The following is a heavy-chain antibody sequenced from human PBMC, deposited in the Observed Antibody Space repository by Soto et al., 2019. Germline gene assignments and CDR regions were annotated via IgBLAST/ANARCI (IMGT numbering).Heavy chain of an antibody. CDR2: ITSSSSYI. CDR3: ARGFIELTTTRNWFDP. Sequence: EVQLVESGGGLVKPGGSLRLSCAASGFTFSTYSMNWVRQAPGKGLEWVSSITSSSSYIYYADSVKGRFTISRDNAKNSLYLQMNSLRAEDTAVYYCARGFIELTTTRNWFDPWGQGTLVTDST. J-gene: IGHJ5*02. CDR1: GFTFSTYS. D-gene: IGHD4-4*01. V-gene: IGHV3-21*01.